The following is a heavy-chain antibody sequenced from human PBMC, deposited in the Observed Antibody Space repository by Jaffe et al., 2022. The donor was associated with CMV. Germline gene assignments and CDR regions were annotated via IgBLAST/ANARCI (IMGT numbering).Heavy chain of an antibody. CDR3: ARGLDGLLRNAFDI. CDR2: ISSSSSYI. Sequence: EVQLVESGGGLVKPGGSLRLSCEASGFTFSTYSMNWVRQAPGKGLEWVSSISSSSSYIYYADSVKGRFTISRDNAKNSLYLQMNSLRAEDTAVYYCARGLDGLLRNAFDIWGQGTMVTVSS. D-gene: IGHD3-16*01. CDR1: GFTFSTYS. V-gene: IGHV3-21*02. J-gene: IGHJ3*02.